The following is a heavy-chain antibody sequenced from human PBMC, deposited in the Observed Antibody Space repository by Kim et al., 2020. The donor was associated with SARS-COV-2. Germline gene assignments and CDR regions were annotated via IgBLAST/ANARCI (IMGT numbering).Heavy chain of an antibody. Sequence: GESLKISCKGSGYSFTSYWISWVRQMPGKGLEWMGRIDPSDSYTNYSPSFQGHVTISADKSISTAYLQWSSLKASDTAMYYCARPRVEYGSGSYYYFDYWGQGTLVTVSS. CDR2: IDPSDSYT. V-gene: IGHV5-10-1*01. CDR3: ARPRVEYGSGSYYYFDY. D-gene: IGHD3-10*01. CDR1: GYSFTSYW. J-gene: IGHJ4*02.